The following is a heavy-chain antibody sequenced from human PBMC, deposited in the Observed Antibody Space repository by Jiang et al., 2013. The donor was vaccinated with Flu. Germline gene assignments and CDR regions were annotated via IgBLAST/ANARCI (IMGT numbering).Heavy chain of an antibody. J-gene: IGHJ4*02. V-gene: IGHV5-51*01. CDR2: IYPGDSDT. D-gene: IGHD6-19*01. CDR1: GYSFTNYW. Sequence: SLKISCKVSGYSFTNYWIAWVRQMPGKGLEWMGVIYPGDSDTRYSPSFQGQVTISADKSISTAYLQWSSLKASDTAMYYCASSYSSGHFDYWGQGTLVTVSS. CDR3: ASSYSSGHFDY.